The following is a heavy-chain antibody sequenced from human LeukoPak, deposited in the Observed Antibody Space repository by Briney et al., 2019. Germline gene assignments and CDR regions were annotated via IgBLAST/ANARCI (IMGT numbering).Heavy chain of an antibody. V-gene: IGHV1-8*01. CDR3: AREAAGSGYSDY. Sequence: ASMKVSCKASGYTFTSYDINWVRQATGQGLEWMGWMNPNSGNTGYAQKFQGRVTMTRNTSISTAYMELSSLRSEDTAVYYCAREAAGSGYSDYWGQGTLVTVSS. CDR2: MNPNSGNT. D-gene: IGHD3-10*01. J-gene: IGHJ4*02. CDR1: GYTFTSYD.